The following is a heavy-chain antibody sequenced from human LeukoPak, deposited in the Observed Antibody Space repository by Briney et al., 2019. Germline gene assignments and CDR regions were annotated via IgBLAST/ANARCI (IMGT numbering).Heavy chain of an antibody. CDR2: INPNNGGT. CDR3: AGEDNSSGYRPFDI. J-gene: IGHJ3*02. CDR1: VGTFSSYA. D-gene: IGHD3-22*01. V-gene: IGHV1-2*06. Sequence: ASVKVSCKASVGTFSSYAISWVRQAPGQGLEWMGRINPNNGGTNYAQKFQGRVTMTRDMSVSTAYMELSRLRSVDTAVYYCAGEDNSSGYRPFDIWGQGTMVTVPS.